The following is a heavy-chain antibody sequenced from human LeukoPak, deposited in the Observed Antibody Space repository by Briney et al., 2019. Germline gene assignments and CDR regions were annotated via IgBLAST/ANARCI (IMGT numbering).Heavy chain of an antibody. D-gene: IGHD5-12*01. V-gene: IGHV3-21*01. CDR3: ARGNSDYDHDY. CDR1: GFTFNNYA. J-gene: IGHJ4*02. CDR2: ISTTSRYI. Sequence: TGGSLRLSCAASGFTFNNYAMSWVRQAPGKGLEWVSSISTTSRYIYYADSVQGRFTVTRDNAKNSLSLQMNSLRADDTAVYYCARGNSDYDHDYWGQGTLVTVSS.